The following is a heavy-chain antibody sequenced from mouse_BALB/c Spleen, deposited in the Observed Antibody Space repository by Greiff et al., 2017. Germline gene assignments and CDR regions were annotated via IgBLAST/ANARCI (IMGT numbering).Heavy chain of an antibody. CDR3: NAYGNYDAMDY. CDR1: GFNIKDYY. J-gene: IGHJ4*01. CDR2: IDPENGDT. Sequence: EVKLVESGAELVRSGASVKLSCTASGFNIKDYYMHWVKQRPEQGLEWIGWIDPENGDTEYAPKFQGKATMTADTSSNTAYLQLSSLTSEDTAVYYCNAYGNYDAMDYWGQGTSVTVSS. D-gene: IGHD2-1*01. V-gene: IGHV14-4*02.